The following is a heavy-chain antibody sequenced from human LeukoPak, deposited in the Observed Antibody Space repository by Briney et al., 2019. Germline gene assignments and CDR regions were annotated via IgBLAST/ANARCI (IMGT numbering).Heavy chain of an antibody. V-gene: IGHV3-7*01. Sequence: GGSLRLSCAASGFTFSSYWMSWVRQAPGKGLEWVANIKQDGSEKYYVDSVKGRFTISRDNAKNSLYLQMNSLRAEDTAVYYCAKAGKAMVRGVITYYYYYMDVWGKGTTVTISS. CDR2: IKQDGSEK. J-gene: IGHJ6*03. CDR1: GFTFSSYW. D-gene: IGHD3-10*01. CDR3: AKAGKAMVRGVITYYYYYMDV.